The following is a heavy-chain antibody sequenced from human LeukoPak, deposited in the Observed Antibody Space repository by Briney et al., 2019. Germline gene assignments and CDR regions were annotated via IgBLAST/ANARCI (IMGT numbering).Heavy chain of an antibody. Sequence: GGSLRLSCAASGFTFSSYEMNWVRQAPGKGLGWVSYISSSGSTIYYADSVKGRFTISRDNAKNSLYLQMNSLRAEDTAVYYCARARQWLGILDYWGQGTLVTVSS. J-gene: IGHJ4*02. CDR3: ARARQWLGILDY. CDR2: ISSSGSTI. D-gene: IGHD6-19*01. V-gene: IGHV3-48*03. CDR1: GFTFSSYE.